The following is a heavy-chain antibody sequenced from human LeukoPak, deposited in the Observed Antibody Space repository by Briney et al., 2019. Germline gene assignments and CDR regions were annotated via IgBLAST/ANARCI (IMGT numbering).Heavy chain of an antibody. CDR2: IYHSGST. CDR1: GYSISSGYY. J-gene: IGHJ4*02. CDR3: ATPGIAVAGSFDY. V-gene: IGHV4-38-2*02. D-gene: IGHD6-19*01. Sequence: SETLSLTCTVSGYSISSGYYWGWIRQPPGKGLEWIGSIYHSGSTYYNPSLKSRVTISVDTSKNQFSLKLSSVTAADTAVYYCATPGIAVAGSFDYWGQGTLVTVS.